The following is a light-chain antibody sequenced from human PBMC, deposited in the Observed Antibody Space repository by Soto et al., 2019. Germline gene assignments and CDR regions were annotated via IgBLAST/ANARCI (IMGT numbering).Light chain of an antibody. Sequence: DIVLTQSPGTLSLSPGERATLSCRASQSVSSSYFAWYQQQPGQAPSLLLYGASSRATGIPDRFCGSGSGTDFTLTISRLEPEDFAVYYCQQYGSSLYTFGQGTKLEIK. J-gene: IGKJ2*01. CDR1: QSVSSSY. V-gene: IGKV3-20*01. CDR3: QQYGSSLYT. CDR2: GAS.